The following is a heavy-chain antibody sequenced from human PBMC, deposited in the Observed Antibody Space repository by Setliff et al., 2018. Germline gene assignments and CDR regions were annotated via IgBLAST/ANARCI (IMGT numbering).Heavy chain of an antibody. CDR1: GYTFTGYA. Sequence: ASVKVSCKASGYTFTGYAINWVRQAPGQGLEYLGWINTNTGNPTYVQGFTGRFVFSLDTSVSTAYLQISSLKAEDTAVYYCARGVYEYSYGYRGHYYYCMDVWGKGATVTVSS. CDR2: INTNTGNP. D-gene: IGHD3-16*01. CDR3: ARGVYEYSYGYRGHYYYCMDV. J-gene: IGHJ6*03. V-gene: IGHV7-4-1*02.